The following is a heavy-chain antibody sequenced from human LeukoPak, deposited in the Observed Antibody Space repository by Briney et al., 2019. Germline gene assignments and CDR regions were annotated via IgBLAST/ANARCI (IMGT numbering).Heavy chain of an antibody. V-gene: IGHV1-2*02. CDR3: ARQNMTFGEIMGFDY. CDR2: INPNSGST. J-gene: IGHJ4*02. CDR1: GYTFTGYS. D-gene: IGHD3/OR15-3a*01. Sequence: ASVKVSCKVFGYTFTGYSVHWVRQAPGQGLEWMGWINPNSGSTNYAQKFQGRVTMTSDTSISTAYMELSRLRSDDTAIYYCARQNMTFGEIMGFDYWGQGTLITVSS.